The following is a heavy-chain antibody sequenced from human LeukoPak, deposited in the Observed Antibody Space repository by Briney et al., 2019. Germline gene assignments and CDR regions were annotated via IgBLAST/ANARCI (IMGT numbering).Heavy chain of an antibody. Sequence: GASVKVSCKASGYTFSNHGFSWVRQAPGQGLEWMGWISGYTGQTEYAQKFQDRVTLTTDTSTSTAYMELRSLTSDDTAVYYCARDIGVSQFDYWGQGTVVTVSS. D-gene: IGHD3-10*01. J-gene: IGHJ4*02. V-gene: IGHV1-18*01. CDR1: GYTFSNHG. CDR2: ISGYTGQT. CDR3: ARDIGVSQFDY.